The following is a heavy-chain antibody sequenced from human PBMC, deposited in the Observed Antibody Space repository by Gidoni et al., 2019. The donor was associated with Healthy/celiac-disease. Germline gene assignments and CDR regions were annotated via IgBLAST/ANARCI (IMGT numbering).Heavy chain of an antibody. V-gene: IGHV3-30-3*01. CDR1: GFTFSSYA. CDR3: ARAKAAYYYYGMDV. Sequence: QVQLVESGGGVVQPGRSLRLSCAASGFTFSSYAMHWVRQAPGKGLEWVAVISYDGSNKYYADSVKGRFTISRDNSKNTLYLQMNSLRAEDTAVYYCARAKAAYYYYGMDVWGQGTTVTVSS. CDR2: ISYDGSNK. J-gene: IGHJ6*02.